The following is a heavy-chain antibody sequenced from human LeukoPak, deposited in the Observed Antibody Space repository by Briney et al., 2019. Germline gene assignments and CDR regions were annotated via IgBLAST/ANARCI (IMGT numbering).Heavy chain of an antibody. J-gene: IGHJ4*02. CDR3: ARHRGGSYSFDY. V-gene: IGHV5-51*01. Sequence: GESLKISCKGSGYRFSSYWIGGVRQMPGKGLEWMGIIYAGDSETRYNPSFQGQVTMSADRSISTAYMQWSSLQASDSAIYYCARHRGGSYSFDYWGQGTRVTVSS. CDR2: IYAGDSET. D-gene: IGHD3-10*01. CDR1: GYRFSSYW.